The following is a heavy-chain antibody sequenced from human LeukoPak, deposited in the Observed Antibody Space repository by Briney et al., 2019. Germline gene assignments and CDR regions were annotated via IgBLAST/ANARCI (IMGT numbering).Heavy chain of an antibody. CDR3: ARVAGDPIYYYYYMDV. CDR2: IYYSGST. D-gene: IGHD7-27*01. V-gene: IGHV4-59*12. J-gene: IGHJ6*03. Sequence: SETLSLTCTISGGSISSYYWSWIRQPPGKGLEWIGYIYYSGSTNYNPSLKSRVTISVDTSKNQISLKLTSVTAADTAVYYCARVAGDPIYYYYYMDVWGKGTTVTVSS. CDR1: GGSISSYY.